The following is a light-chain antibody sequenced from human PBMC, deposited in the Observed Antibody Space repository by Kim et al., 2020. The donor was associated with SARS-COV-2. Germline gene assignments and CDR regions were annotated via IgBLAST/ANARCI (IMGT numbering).Light chain of an antibody. CDR3: CSYAGSVI. CDR1: SSDVGGYNY. Sequence: PVQSVTISCTGTSSDVGGYNYVSCYQQHPGKAPNLMIYDVTKRPSGVPDRFSGSKSGNTASLTISGLQPEDEADYYCCSYAGSVIFGGGTQLTVL. V-gene: IGLV2-11*01. J-gene: IGLJ2*01. CDR2: DVT.